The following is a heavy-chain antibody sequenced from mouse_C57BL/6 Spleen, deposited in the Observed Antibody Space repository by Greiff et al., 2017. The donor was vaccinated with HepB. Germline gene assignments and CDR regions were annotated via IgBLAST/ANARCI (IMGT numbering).Heavy chain of an antibody. D-gene: IGHD1-1*01. CDR3: TSGAYYYGSSYGYFDV. CDR2: IDPETGGT. CDR1: GYTFTDYE. V-gene: IGHV1-15*01. Sequence: QVQLQQSGAELVRPGASVTLSCKASGYTFTDYEMHWVKQTPVHGLEWIGAIDPETGGTAYNQKFKGKAILTADKSSSTAYMELRSLTSEDSAVYYCTSGAYYYGSSYGYFDVWGTGTTVTVSS. J-gene: IGHJ1*03.